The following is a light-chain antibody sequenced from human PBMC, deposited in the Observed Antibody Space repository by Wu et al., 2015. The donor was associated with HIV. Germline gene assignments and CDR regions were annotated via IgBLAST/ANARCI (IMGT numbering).Light chain of an antibody. CDR1: QDIFTY. CDR3: QQLNSFPLT. V-gene: IGKV1-13*02. J-gene: IGKJ5*01. Sequence: SLSASIGDRVNITXRASQDIFTYLAWYQQTPGKAPRVLIYDASTLQSGVSSRFSGSGSGAHFTLTISGLQREDFAVYFCQQLNSFPLTFGQGSRLEI. CDR2: DAS.